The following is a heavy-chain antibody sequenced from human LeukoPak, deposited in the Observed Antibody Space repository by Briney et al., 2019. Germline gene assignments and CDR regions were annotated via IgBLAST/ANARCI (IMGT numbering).Heavy chain of an antibody. CDR3: ARSRYSSGWCFDY. V-gene: IGHV4-59*01. CDR2: IYYSGST. J-gene: IGHJ4*02. D-gene: IGHD6-19*01. CDR1: GGSISSYY. Sequence: SETLSLTCTVSGGSISSYYWSWLRQPPGKGLEWIGYIYYSGSTNYNPSLKSRVTISVDTSKNQFSLKLSSVTAADTAVYYCARSRYSSGWCFDYWGQGTLVTVSS.